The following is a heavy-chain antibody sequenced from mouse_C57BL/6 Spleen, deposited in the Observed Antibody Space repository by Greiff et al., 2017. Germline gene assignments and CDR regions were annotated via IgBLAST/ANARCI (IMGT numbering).Heavy chain of an antibody. D-gene: IGHD2-2*01. CDR1: GFTFSSYA. V-gene: IGHV5-4*01. CDR2: ISDGGSYT. CDR3: AREGYENAY. J-gene: IGHJ3*01. Sequence: EVQLVESGGGLVKPGGSLKLSCAASGFTFSSYAMSWVRQTPDKRLEWVATISDGGSYTYYPDNVKGRFTISRDNAKNNLYLQMSHLKSEDTAMYYCAREGYENAYWGQGTLVTVSA.